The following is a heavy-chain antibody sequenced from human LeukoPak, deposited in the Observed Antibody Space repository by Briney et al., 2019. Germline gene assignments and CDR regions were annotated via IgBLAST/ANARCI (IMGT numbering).Heavy chain of an antibody. Sequence: SGPTLVKPTQTLTLTCAFSGFSLSTSGVGVGWIRQPPGTALEWLALIYWNDDKRYSPSLKSRLTITKDTSKNQVVLTMTNMDPVDAATYYCAHSKYQLGWFDPWGQGTLVTVSS. J-gene: IGHJ5*02. V-gene: IGHV2-5*01. D-gene: IGHD2-2*01. CDR2: IYWNDDK. CDR1: GFSLSTSGVG. CDR3: AHSKYQLGWFDP.